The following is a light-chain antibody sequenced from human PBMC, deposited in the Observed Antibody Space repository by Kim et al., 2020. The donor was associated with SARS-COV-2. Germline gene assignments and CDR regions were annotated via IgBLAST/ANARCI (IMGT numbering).Light chain of an antibody. CDR1: SSDVCGYNY. Sequence: SIPLSCTGTSSDVCGYNYVSWYQQHPGKAPKLMIYDVSNRPSGVSNRFSGSKSGNTASLTISGLQAEDEADYYCSSYTSSSTLVVFGGGTQLTVL. CDR2: DVS. V-gene: IGLV2-14*03. CDR3: SSYTSSSTLVV. J-gene: IGLJ2*01.